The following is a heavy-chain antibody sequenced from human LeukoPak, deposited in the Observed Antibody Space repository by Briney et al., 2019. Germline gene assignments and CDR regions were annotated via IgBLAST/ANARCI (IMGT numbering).Heavy chain of an antibody. V-gene: IGHV3-53*01. CDR3: AREYPAFDI. CDR2: IYSSGTA. Sequence: PGGSLRLSCAASGFTVSSDYMSWVRQAPGKGLEWVSIIYSSGTAYYADSVKGRFTISRDNSKNTLYLQMNSLRADDTAVYYCAREYPAFDIWGQGTMVTVSS. J-gene: IGHJ3*02. CDR1: GFTVSSDY.